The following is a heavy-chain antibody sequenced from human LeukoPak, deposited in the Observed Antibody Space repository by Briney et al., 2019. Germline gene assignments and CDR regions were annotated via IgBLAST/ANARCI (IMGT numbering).Heavy chain of an antibody. V-gene: IGHV4-34*01. CDR1: GGSFSGYY. CDR2: INHSGST. Sequence: PSETLSLTCAVYGGSFSGYYWSWIRHPPGKGLEWIGEINHSGSTNYNPSPKSRVTISVDTSKHQFSLKLSSVTAADTAVYYCARVVGSSGWYDWDYYYYYGMDVWGQGTTVTVSS. CDR3: ARVVGSSGWYDWDYYYYYGMDV. D-gene: IGHD6-19*01. J-gene: IGHJ6*02.